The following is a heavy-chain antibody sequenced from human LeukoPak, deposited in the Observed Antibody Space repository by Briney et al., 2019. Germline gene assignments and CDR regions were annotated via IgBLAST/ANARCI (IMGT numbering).Heavy chain of an antibody. CDR3: ARSQGVPAAISVWFDP. V-gene: IGHV3-7*01. D-gene: IGHD2-2*01. CDR2: IKQDGSEK. CDR1: GFTFSSYW. Sequence: GGSLRLSCAASGFTFSSYWMSWVRQAPGKGLEWVANIKQDGSEKYYVDSAKGRFTISRDNAKNSLYLQMNSLRAEDTAVYYCARSQGVPAAISVWFDPWGQGTLVTVSS. J-gene: IGHJ5*02.